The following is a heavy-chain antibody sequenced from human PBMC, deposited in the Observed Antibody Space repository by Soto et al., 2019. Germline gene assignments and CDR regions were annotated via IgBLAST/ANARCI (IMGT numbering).Heavy chain of an antibody. CDR3: ASGINYYASGDDAFDI. Sequence: QVQLVQSGAEGKKPGASVKVSCKASGYTFTSYDINWVRQATGQGLEWMGWMNPNSGNTGYAQKFQGRVTMTRNTSISTAYMELSSLRSEDTAVYYCASGINYYASGDDAFDIWGQGTMVTVSS. CDR2: MNPNSGNT. CDR1: GYTFTSYD. V-gene: IGHV1-8*01. D-gene: IGHD3-10*01. J-gene: IGHJ3*02.